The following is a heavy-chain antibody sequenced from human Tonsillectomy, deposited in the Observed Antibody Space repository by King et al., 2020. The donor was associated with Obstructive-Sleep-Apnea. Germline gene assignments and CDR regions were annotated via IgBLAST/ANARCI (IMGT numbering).Heavy chain of an antibody. V-gene: IGHV4-59*01. CDR2: IYYSGST. D-gene: IGHD4-23*01. J-gene: IGHJ6*02. Sequence: QLQESGPGLVKPSETLSLTCTVSGGSISSYYWSWIRQPPGKGLEWIGYIYYSGSTNYNPSLKSRVTISVDTSKTQFSLKLSSVTAADTAVYYCARAGGYSGYGMDVWGQGTTVTVSS. CDR3: ARAGGYSGYGMDV. CDR1: GGSISSYY.